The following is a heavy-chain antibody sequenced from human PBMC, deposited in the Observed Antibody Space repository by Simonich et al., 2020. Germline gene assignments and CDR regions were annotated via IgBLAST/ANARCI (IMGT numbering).Heavy chain of an antibody. CDR3: ARGGVQYYYYYMDV. J-gene: IGHJ6*03. CDR1: GYTFTGYY. D-gene: IGHD3-3*01. V-gene: IGHV1-2*02. Sequence: QVQLVQSGAEVKKPGASVKVSCKASGYTFTGYYMHWVRQAPGQGLEWMEEINPTSGGTNYAQKFQGRVTMTRDTSISTAYMELSRLRSDDTAVYYCARGGVQYYYYYMDVWGKGTTVTVSS. CDR2: INPTSGGT.